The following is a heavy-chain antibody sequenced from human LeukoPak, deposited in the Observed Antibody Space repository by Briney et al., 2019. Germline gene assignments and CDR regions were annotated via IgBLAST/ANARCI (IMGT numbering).Heavy chain of an antibody. CDR1: GGSISSYY. Sequence: SETLSLTCTVSGGSISSYYWSWIRQPPGKGLEWIGYIYYSGSTNYNPSLKSRVTISVDTSKNQFSLKLSSVTAADTAVYYCARTVGYCSSTSCYNFTFDYWGQGTLVTVSS. CDR2: IYYSGST. CDR3: ARTVGYCSSTSCYNFTFDY. J-gene: IGHJ4*02. V-gene: IGHV4-59*01. D-gene: IGHD2-2*01.